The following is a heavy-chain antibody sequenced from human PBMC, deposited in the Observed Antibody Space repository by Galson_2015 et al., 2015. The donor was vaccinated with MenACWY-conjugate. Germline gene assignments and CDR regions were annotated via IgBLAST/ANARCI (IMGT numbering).Heavy chain of an antibody. CDR1: GFTFSTYW. J-gene: IGHJ4*02. CDR2: IKPDGSEK. V-gene: IGHV3-7*01. CDR3: ARLGGNYRTSSHFDY. Sequence: SLRLSCATSGFTFSTYWMTWVRQAPGKGLEWVANIKPDGSEKYYVDSVKGRFTISRDNAKNTLYLQMNSLRAEDTAVYYCARLGGNYRTSSHFDYWGQGTLVTVSS. D-gene: IGHD1-26*01.